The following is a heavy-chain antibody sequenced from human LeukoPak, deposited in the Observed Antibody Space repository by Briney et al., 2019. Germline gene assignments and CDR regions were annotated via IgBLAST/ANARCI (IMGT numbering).Heavy chain of an antibody. J-gene: IGHJ4*02. D-gene: IGHD3-22*01. CDR2: ISYDGSNK. CDR1: GFTFSSYA. CDR3: ARRRRNAMIVVAPPHFDY. V-gene: IGHV3-30-3*01. Sequence: GGSLRLSCAASGFTFSSYAMHWVRQAPGKGLEWVAVISYDGSNKYYADSVKGRFTISRDNSKNTLYLQMNSLRAEDTAVYYCARRRRNAMIVVAPPHFDYWGQGTLVTVSS.